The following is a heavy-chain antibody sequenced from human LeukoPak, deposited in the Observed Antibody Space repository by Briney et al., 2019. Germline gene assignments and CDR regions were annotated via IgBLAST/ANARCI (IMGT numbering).Heavy chain of an antibody. D-gene: IGHD2-2*01. V-gene: IGHV3-21*01. J-gene: IGHJ4*02. CDR2: ISSSSRFI. Sequence: GGSLRLSCAASGFTFSPYSMNWVRQAPGKGLEWVAYISSSSRFIYYADSVKGRFIISRDNANNSLHLQMNTLRVEDTAVYFCARDPGVPAAPLDYWGQGTLVAVSS. CDR3: ARDPGVPAAPLDY. CDR1: GFTFSPYS.